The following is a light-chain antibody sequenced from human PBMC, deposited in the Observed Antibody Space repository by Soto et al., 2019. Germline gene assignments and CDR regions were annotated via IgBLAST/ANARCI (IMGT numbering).Light chain of an antibody. V-gene: IGKV3-20*01. CDR3: QQYGTSPIT. CDR1: QTVSSY. J-gene: IGKJ5*01. Sequence: ENVLTQSPGTLSLSPGERATLSCRASQTVSSYLTWYQQRPGQAPRLLISGASRRATGIPDRFSGSGSGTDFTLTISWLEPEDFALYYCQQYGTSPITFGQGTRLEIK. CDR2: GAS.